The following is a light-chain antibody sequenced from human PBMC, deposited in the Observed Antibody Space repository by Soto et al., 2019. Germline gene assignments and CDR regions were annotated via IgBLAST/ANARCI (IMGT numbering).Light chain of an antibody. CDR3: SSYAGSNNFPYL. CDR2: EVS. CDR1: SSDVGGYNY. J-gene: IGLJ1*01. V-gene: IGLV2-8*01. Sequence: QSALTQPPSASGSPGQSVTISCTGTSSDVGGYNYVSWYQQHPGKAPKLMIYEVSKRPSGVPDRFSGSKSGNTAYLTVSVLQVEVEADYYCSSYAGSNNFPYLFGAGTKVTVL.